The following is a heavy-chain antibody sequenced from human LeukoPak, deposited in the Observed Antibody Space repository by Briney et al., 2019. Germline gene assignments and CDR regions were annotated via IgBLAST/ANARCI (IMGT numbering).Heavy chain of an antibody. CDR3: ASLRVGYGGNS. CDR2: ISSSSSYI. J-gene: IGHJ4*02. Sequence: PGGSLRLSCAASGFTFRSYSMNWVRQAPGKGLEWVSSISSSSSYIYYADSVKGRFTISRDNAKNSLYLQMNSLRAEDTAVYYCASLRVGYGGNSWGQGTLVTVSS. D-gene: IGHD4-23*01. CDR1: GFTFRSYS. V-gene: IGHV3-21*01.